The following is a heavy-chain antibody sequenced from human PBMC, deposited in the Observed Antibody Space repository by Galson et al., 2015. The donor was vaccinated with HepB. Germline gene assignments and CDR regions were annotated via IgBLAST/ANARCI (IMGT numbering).Heavy chain of an antibody. CDR3: ARGPYYYDSRNGWFDP. D-gene: IGHD3-22*01. CDR1: GFTFSSYG. CDR2: IWYDGSNK. V-gene: IGHV3-33*01. Sequence: SLRLSCAASGFTFSSYGMHWVRQAPGKGLEWVAVIWYDGSNKYYADSVKGRFTISRDNSKNTLYLQMNSLRAEDTAVYYCARGPYYYDSRNGWFDPWGQGTLVTVSS. J-gene: IGHJ5*02.